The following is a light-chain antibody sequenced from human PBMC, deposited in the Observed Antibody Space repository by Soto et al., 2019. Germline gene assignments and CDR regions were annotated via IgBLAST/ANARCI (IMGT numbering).Light chain of an antibody. J-gene: IGKJ5*01. CDR3: QQYGSSSPTT. Sequence: EIVLTQSPGTLSLSPGKRATLSCRASQGVTSNYLAWYQQRPGQAPRLLIYGASNRATGIPDRFSGGGSGTDFTLTISRLVPEDFAMYYCQQYGSSSPTTFGQGTLLEIE. V-gene: IGKV3-20*01. CDR2: GAS. CDR1: QGVTSNY.